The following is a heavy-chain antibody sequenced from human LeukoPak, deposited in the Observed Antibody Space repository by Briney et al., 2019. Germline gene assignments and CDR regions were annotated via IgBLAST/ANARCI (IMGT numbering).Heavy chain of an antibody. CDR2: ISGSGGST. J-gene: IGHJ6*03. Sequence: GGSLRLSCAASGFTLSSYAMSWVRQAPGRGLEWVSAISGSGGSTYYADSVKGRFTISRDNSKNTLYLQMNSLRAEDTVVYYCAKMFKRGYSYVKGYYMDVWGKGTTVTISS. D-gene: IGHD5-18*01. V-gene: IGHV3-23*01. CDR1: GFTLSSYA. CDR3: AKMFKRGYSYVKGYYMDV.